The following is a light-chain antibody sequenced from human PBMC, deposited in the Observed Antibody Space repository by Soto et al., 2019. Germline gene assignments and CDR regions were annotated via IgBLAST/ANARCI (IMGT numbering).Light chain of an antibody. CDR2: EDN. CDR1: SSDVGSYNL. Sequence: QSALTRAASVSGSPGQSISISCTGTSSDVGSYNLVSWYQQHPGKAPKLMIYEDNKRPLGVSNRFSVSKSGYTASLTISGLQAEDEADYYCCSYARTRTYVFGSGTKVTVL. CDR3: CSYARTRTYV. J-gene: IGLJ1*01. V-gene: IGLV2-23*01.